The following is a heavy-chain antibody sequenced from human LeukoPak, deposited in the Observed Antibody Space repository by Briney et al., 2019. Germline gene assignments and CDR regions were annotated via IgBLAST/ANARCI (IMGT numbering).Heavy chain of an antibody. CDR2: IYHSGST. CDR3: ARYPYYDFWSGYYSGAFDI. Sequence: PSETLSLTCTVSGGSISSGGYYWSWIRQPPGKGLEWIGYIYHSGSTYYNPSLKSRVTISVDRSKNQFSLKLSSVTAADTAVYYCARYPYYDFWSGYYSGAFDIWGQGTMVTVSS. D-gene: IGHD3-3*01. J-gene: IGHJ3*02. CDR1: GGSISSGGYY. V-gene: IGHV4-30-2*01.